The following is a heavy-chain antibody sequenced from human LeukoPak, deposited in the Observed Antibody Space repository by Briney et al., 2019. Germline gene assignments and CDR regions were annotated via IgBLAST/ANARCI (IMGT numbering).Heavy chain of an antibody. J-gene: IGHJ4*02. CDR1: GFTFNTHA. CDR3: ARKGY. CDR2: IGGSDGIT. V-gene: IGHV3-23*01. Sequence: GGSLRLSCVASGFTFNTHAMSWVRLAPGKGLEWVSSIGGSDGITYYADSVKGRFTISRHNSKNTLYLQMNSLRAEDTAVYYCARKGYWGQGTLVTVSS.